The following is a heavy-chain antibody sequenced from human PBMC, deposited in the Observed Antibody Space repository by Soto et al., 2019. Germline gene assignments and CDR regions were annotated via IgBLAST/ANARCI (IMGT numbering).Heavy chain of an antibody. Sequence: GFLGLASYPSGFILSTFTIPWVRQAPGKGLEYVSSIISNGGKTYYADSVKGRFTISRDNSKNTVYLQMSSLRAEDTAVYYCVKVRFGSYYYFDSWGQGTLVTVSS. D-gene: IGHD1-26*01. CDR3: VKVRFGSYYYFDS. CDR2: IISNGGKT. J-gene: IGHJ4*02. CDR1: GFILSTFT. V-gene: IGHV3-64D*06.